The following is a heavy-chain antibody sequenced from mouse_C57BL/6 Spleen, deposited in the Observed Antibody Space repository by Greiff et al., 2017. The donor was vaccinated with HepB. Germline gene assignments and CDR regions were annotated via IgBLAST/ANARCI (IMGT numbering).Heavy chain of an antibody. CDR3: AGWLLRDYAMDY. D-gene: IGHD2-3*01. CDR2: IHPNSGST. V-gene: IGHV1-64*01. CDR1: GYTFTSYW. J-gene: IGHJ4*01. Sequence: QVQLKQPGAELVKPGASVKLSCKASGYTFTSYWMHWVKQRPGQGLEWIGMIHPNSGSTNYNEKFKSKATLTVDKSSSTAYMQLSSLTSEDSAVYYCAGWLLRDYAMDYWGQGTSVTVSS.